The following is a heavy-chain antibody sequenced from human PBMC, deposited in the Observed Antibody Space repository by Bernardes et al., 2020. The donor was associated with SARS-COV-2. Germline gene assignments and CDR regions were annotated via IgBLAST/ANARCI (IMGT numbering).Heavy chain of an antibody. J-gene: IGHJ4*02. D-gene: IGHD1-26*01. CDR1: GFTFSSYA. Sequence: GGSLRLSCAASGFTFSSYAMSWVRQAPGKGLEWVSAISGSGGSTYYADSVKGRFTISRDNSKNTLYLQMNSLRAEDTAVYYCAKKRHWEGLPGPFDYWGQGTLVTVSS. CDR2: ISGSGGST. V-gene: IGHV3-23*01. CDR3: AKKRHWEGLPGPFDY.